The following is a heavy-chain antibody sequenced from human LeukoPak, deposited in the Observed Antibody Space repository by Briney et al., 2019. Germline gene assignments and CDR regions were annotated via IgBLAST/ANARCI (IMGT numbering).Heavy chain of an antibody. D-gene: IGHD5-12*01. Sequence: PGGSLRLSCTASGFTFGDYAMSWVRQAPGKGLEWVGFIKSKAYGGTTEYAASVKGRFTISRDDSKSIAYLQMNSLKTEDTAVYYCTRDDTSSRGYSGYDYFDYWGQGTLVTVSS. CDR1: GFTFGDYA. CDR3: TRDDTSSRGYSGYDYFDY. V-gene: IGHV3-49*04. CDR2: IKSKAYGGTT. J-gene: IGHJ4*02.